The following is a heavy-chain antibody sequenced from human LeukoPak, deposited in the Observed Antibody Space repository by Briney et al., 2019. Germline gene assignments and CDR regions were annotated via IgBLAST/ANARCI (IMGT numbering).Heavy chain of an antibody. J-gene: IGHJ4*02. D-gene: IGHD6-19*01. V-gene: IGHV3-21*01. Sequence: GGSLRLSCAASGFTFSTYSMNWVRQAPGKGLEWVSSISSSSSYIYYADSVKGRFTISRDNAKNSLYLRMNSLRAEDMAVYYCARDGRGAVAGFDYWGQGTLVTVSS. CDR3: ARDGRGAVAGFDY. CDR1: GFTFSTYS. CDR2: ISSSSSYI.